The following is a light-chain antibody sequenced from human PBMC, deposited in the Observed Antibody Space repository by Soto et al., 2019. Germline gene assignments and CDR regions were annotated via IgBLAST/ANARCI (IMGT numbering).Light chain of an antibody. J-gene: IGKJ5*01. CDR3: QQRDSWVT. CDR2: GAS. Sequence: EIVMTQSPATLSVSPGERATLSCRASQRLVGNLAWFQHKPGQAPRLLLYGASSRPTGIPDRFSGSGSGTDFTLTISSLEPEDFAVYYCQQRDSWVTFGQGTRLEIK. V-gene: IGKV3D-15*01. CDR1: QRLVGN.